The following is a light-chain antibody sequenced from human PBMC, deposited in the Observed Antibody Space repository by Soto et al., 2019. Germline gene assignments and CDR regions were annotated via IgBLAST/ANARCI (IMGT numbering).Light chain of an antibody. CDR1: SSDVGDYNF. J-gene: IGLJ2*01. V-gene: IGLV2-14*01. CDR3: NSYTSSSPHVV. CDR2: NVT. Sequence: QSVLTQPASVSGSPGQSITISCTGTSSDVGDYNFVSWYQQHPGKAPKFMIYNVTSRPSGISNRFSGSKSGNTASLTISGLQAEDEADYYCNSYTSSSPHVVFGGGTQLTVL.